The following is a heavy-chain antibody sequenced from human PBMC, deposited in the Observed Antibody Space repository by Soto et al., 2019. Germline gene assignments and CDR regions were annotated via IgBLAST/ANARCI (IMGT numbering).Heavy chain of an antibody. V-gene: IGHV3-53*01. CDR2: IYNDGKT. D-gene: IGHD3-10*01. CDR1: GLTVSNNY. CDR3: VRPLPSGQNYGMDV. Sequence: EVQLVESGGGLIQPGGSLKLSCAASGLTVSNNYMSWVRQAPGKGLEWVSVIYNDGKTYYADSVKGRFTISRDTSKNTLHLQMDSLRDEDTAVYYCVRPLPSGQNYGMDVRGQGTTVTVSS. J-gene: IGHJ6*02.